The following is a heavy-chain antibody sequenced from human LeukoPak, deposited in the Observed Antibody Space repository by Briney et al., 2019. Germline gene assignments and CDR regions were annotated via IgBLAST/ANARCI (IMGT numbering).Heavy chain of an antibody. D-gene: IGHD5-18*01. CDR1: GFTFSSYG. CDR3: AKDPRSRGDTAMVFVY. J-gene: IGHJ4*02. V-gene: IGHV3-30*18. Sequence: PGRSLRLSCAASGFTFSSYGMHWVRQAPGKGLEWVAVIPYDGSNKYYADSVKGRFTISRDNSKNTLYLQMNSLRAEDTAVYYCAKDPRSRGDTAMVFVYWGQGTLVTVSS. CDR2: IPYDGSNK.